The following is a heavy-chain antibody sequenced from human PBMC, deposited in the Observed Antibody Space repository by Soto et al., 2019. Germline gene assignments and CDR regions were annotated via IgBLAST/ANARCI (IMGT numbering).Heavy chain of an antibody. J-gene: IGHJ4*02. Sequence: QVQLVQSGAEMKKPGASVKVSCKASGYTFTSYGISWVRQAPGQGLEWMGWISAYNGNTNYAQMLQVRVTMTTDTATSTAYMELRSLTSDDTAVYYCARDLAAGLVDYWGQGTLVTVSS. CDR2: ISAYNGNT. CDR3: ARDLAAGLVDY. V-gene: IGHV1-18*01. CDR1: GYTFTSYG. D-gene: IGHD6-19*01.